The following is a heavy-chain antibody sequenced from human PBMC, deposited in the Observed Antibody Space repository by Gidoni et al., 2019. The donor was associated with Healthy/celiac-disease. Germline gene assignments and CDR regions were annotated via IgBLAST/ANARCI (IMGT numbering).Heavy chain of an antibody. CDR2: ISYDGSNK. D-gene: IGHD1-26*01. CDR3: ARGSRATRGGAFDI. J-gene: IGHJ3*02. Sequence: QVQLVESGGGVVQPGRSLSLSCAASGFTFSSYAMHWVRQAPGKGLEWVAVISYDGSNKYYADSVKGRFTISRDNSKNTLYLQMNSLRAEDTAVYYCARGSRATRGGAFDIWGQGTMVTVSS. V-gene: IGHV3-30-3*01. CDR1: GFTFSSYA.